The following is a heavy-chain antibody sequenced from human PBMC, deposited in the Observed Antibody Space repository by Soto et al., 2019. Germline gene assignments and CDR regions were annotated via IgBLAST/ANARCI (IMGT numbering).Heavy chain of an antibody. CDR3: ARGPGYCSSTSCYSSWFDP. D-gene: IGHD2-2*01. J-gene: IGHJ5*02. CDR1: GYTFTSYD. CDR2: MNPNSGNT. V-gene: IGHV1-8*01. Sequence: QVQLVQSGAEVKKPGASVKVSCKASGYTFTSYDINWVRQATGQGLEWMGWMNPNSGNTGYAQKFPGRVTMTRNTSISTAYMELRSLRSEDTAVYYCARGPGYCSSTSCYSSWFDPWGQGTLVTVSS.